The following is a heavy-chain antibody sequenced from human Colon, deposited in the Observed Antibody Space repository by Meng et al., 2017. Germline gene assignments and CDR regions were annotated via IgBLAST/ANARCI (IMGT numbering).Heavy chain of an antibody. CDR3: ARKGYWTNGVCSAFDY. CDR2: ISSSSSYI. Sequence: GESLKTPCAAPGFTFSSYSMNWVRQAPGKGLEWVSSISSSSSYIYYADSVKGRFTISRDNANNSLYLQTNSLRAEDTAVYSCARKGYWTNGVCSAFDYWGQGTLVTVSS. CDR1: GFTFSSYS. J-gene: IGHJ4*02. V-gene: IGHV3-21*01. D-gene: IGHD2-8*01.